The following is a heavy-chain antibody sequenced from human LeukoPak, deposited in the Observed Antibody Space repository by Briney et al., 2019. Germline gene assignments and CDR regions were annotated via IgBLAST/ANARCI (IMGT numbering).Heavy chain of an antibody. Sequence: GESPKISCKGSGYSFTSYWIGWVRQIPGKGLEWMGIIYPGDSDTRYSPSFQGQVPISADKSITTAYLQWSSLKASDTAMYYCVRRGSRGYSYAVWGQGTMVTVSS. D-gene: IGHD5-18*01. CDR1: GYSFTSYW. J-gene: IGHJ4*02. V-gene: IGHV5-51*01. CDR2: IYPGDSDT. CDR3: VRRGSRGYSYAV.